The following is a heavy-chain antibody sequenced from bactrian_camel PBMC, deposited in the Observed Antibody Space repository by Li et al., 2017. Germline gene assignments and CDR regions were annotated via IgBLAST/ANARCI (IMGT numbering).Heavy chain of an antibody. Sequence: VQLVESGGGSAQAGGSLRLSCYASGFTYSTYCMGWFRQVPENEREGVAFIDNDGDTSYTASVKGRFTISFDKAKNTLYLQMNSLRLGDSAMYFCARGGETRYYRPDNFTCGDNVWGQGTQVTVS. CDR3: ARGGETRYYRPDNFTCGDNV. J-gene: IGHJ4*01. CDR1: GFTYSTYC. V-gene: IGHV3S26*01. CDR2: IDNDGDT. D-gene: IGHD1*01.